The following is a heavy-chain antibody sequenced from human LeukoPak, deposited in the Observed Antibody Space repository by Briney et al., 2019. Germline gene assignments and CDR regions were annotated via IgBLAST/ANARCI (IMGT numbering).Heavy chain of an antibody. J-gene: IGHJ4*02. V-gene: IGHV3-21*01. CDR3: ARDPRPYSSSWPYHFDY. CDR2: ISSSSSYI. D-gene: IGHD6-13*01. Sequence: GSLRLSCAASGFTFSSYSMNWVRQAPGKGLEWVSSISSSSSYIYYADSVKGRFTISRDNAKNSLYLQTNSLRAEDTAVYYCARDPRPYSSSWPYHFDYWGQGTLVTVSS. CDR1: GFTFSSYS.